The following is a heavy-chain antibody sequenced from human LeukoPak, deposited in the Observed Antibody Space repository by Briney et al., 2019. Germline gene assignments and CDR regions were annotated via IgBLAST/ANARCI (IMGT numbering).Heavy chain of an antibody. V-gene: IGHV1-2*02. Sequence: ASVKVSCKASGYTFTGYYMRWVRQAPGQGLEWMGWINPNSGGTNYAQKFQGRVTMTRDTSISTAYMELSRLRSDDTAVYYCARDGVVVPAAIRRKGFDPWGQGTLVTVSS. D-gene: IGHD2-2*02. CDR3: ARDGVVVPAAIRRKGFDP. CDR1: GYTFTGYY. CDR2: INPNSGGT. J-gene: IGHJ5*02.